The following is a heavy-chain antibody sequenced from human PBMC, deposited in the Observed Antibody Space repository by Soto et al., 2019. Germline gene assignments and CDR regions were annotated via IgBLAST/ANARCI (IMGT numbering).Heavy chain of an antibody. V-gene: IGHV1-8*01. CDR1: GYSFSDYD. CDR3: ARDNRYNWNDEGWFDP. Sequence: QVQLVQSGAEVKKPGASVKVSCKASGYSFSDYDINWVRQATGQGPEWMGWMNPNSGNTGYAQKCQRRLTMTRNTSINTAYMELSSLGSEDTAVYYCARDNRYNWNDEGWFDPWGQGTLVTVSS. D-gene: IGHD1-20*01. CDR2: MNPNSGNT. J-gene: IGHJ5*02.